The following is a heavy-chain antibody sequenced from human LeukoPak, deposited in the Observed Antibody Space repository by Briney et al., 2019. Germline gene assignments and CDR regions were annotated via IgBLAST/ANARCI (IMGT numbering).Heavy chain of an antibody. CDR2: ISSNGGST. Sequence: PGGSLRLSCAASGFTFSSYTMHWVRQAPGKGLEYVSAISSNGGSTYYANSVKGRFTISRDNSKNTLYLQMGSLIAEDTAVYYCAKDSPYAYYGSGSYWDYWGQGTLVTVSS. D-gene: IGHD3-10*01. J-gene: IGHJ4*02. V-gene: IGHV3-64*01. CDR1: GFTFSSYT. CDR3: AKDSPYAYYGSGSYWDY.